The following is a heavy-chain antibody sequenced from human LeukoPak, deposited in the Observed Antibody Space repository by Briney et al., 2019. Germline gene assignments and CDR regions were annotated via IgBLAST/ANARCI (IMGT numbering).Heavy chain of an antibody. J-gene: IGHJ3*02. CDR2: ISSSSSTI. CDR1: GFAFSSYS. D-gene: IGHD5-18*01. Sequence: GGSLRLSCAASGFAFSSYSMNWVRQAPGKGLEWVSYISSSSSTIYYADSVKGRFTISRDNAKNSLYLQMNSLRAEDTAVYYCARKDYTAMSAFDIWGQGTVVTVSS. CDR3: ARKDYTAMSAFDI. V-gene: IGHV3-48*01.